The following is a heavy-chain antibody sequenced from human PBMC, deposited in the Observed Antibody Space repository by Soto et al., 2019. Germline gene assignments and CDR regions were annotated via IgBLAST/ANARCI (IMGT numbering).Heavy chain of an antibody. CDR1: GFTFENYA. V-gene: IGHV3-9*01. J-gene: IGHJ4*02. Sequence: EVQLVESGGGLVQPGRSLRLSCAASGFTFENYAMHWVRQAPGKGLEWVSGISWESGMIGYADSVKGRFTISRDNAKNFLYLQMDSLRAEDTALYYCAKDNTGWSGSPIDYWGQGTLVTVSS. CDR2: ISWESGMI. D-gene: IGHD6-19*01. CDR3: AKDNTGWSGSPIDY.